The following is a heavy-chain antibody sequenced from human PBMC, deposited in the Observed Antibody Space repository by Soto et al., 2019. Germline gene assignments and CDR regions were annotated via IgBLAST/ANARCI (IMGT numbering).Heavy chain of an antibody. V-gene: IGHV5-51*01. D-gene: IGHD3-10*01. CDR3: ARVRGIHYPHSGMDV. CDR1: GYSFTNFW. J-gene: IGHJ6*02. CDR2: VYPDDSDT. Sequence: GESLKISCKGSGYSFTNFWIGWVRQMPGKGPEWMGIVYPDDSDTRYSPSFRGQVTISADKSTSTAYLQWSSLKASDTAMYYCARVRGIHYPHSGMDVWGQGTTVTVSS.